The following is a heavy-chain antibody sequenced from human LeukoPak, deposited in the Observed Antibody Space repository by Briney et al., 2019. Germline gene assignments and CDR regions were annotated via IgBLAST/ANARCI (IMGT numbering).Heavy chain of an antibody. J-gene: IGHJ4*02. D-gene: IGHD6-13*01. CDR2: ISRSGSTK. V-gene: IGHV3-11*04. Sequence: GGSLRLSCAASGFTFSDYNMRWIRQAPGKGLEWVSSISRSGSTKYYADSVKGRFTISRDNAKNSLFLQMNSLRAEDTAVYYCARRHGNRWYVDYWGQGTLVTVSS. CDR1: GFTFSDYN. CDR3: ARRHGNRWYVDY.